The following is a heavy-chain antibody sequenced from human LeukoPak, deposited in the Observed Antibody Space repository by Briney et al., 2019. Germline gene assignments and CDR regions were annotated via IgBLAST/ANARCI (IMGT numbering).Heavy chain of an antibody. J-gene: IGHJ6*02. CDR1: GDSVNSADYY. V-gene: IGHV4-30-4*01. CDR3: AREGITIFGQNYYYGVDV. D-gene: IGHD3-3*01. Sequence: SQTLSLTCTVSGDSVNSADYYWSWIRQSPGKGLEWIGNIYYRGTTDYKPSLKSRITISLDTSRNQFSLRVRSVTAAGTAVYYCAREGITIFGQNYYYGVDVWGQGTTVIVSS. CDR2: IYYRGTT.